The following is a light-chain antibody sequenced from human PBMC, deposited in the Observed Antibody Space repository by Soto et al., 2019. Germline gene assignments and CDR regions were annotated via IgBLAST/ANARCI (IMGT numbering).Light chain of an antibody. CDR2: GTS. J-gene: IGKJ1*01. CDR3: EKFAGSWLT. CDR1: QTIGSSY. V-gene: IGKV3-20*01. Sequence: ENVWSQSPGTLSLSPGERATLSCRASQTIGSSYLAWYQQKPGHAPRLIIYGTSIRATGITDRFSGSGSGTDFTRTLSRLETEDFAVYSCEKFAGSWLTFGLSTQLEIK.